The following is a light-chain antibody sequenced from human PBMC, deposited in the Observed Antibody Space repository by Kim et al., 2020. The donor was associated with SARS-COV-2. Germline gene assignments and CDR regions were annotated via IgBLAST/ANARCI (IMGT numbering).Light chain of an antibody. CDR1: SSDDGGYNY. CDR2: EVN. CDR3: SSYTDSSTPYV. V-gene: IGLV2-14*01. Sequence: PSTITCTGSSSDDGGYNYVSWYQHHPGKAPKLMIYEVNKRPSRVSDRFSGSKSGNTASLTISELQAEDEADYYCSSYTDSSTPYVFGTGTKVTVL. J-gene: IGLJ1*01.